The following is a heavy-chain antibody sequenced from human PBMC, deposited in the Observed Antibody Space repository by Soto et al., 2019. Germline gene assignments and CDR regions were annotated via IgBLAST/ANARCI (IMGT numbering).Heavy chain of an antibody. CDR1: GYTFTSYA. Sequence: ASVKVSCKASGYTFTSYAMNWVRQAPGQRLEWMGWINAGNGNTKYSQKFQGRVTITRDTSASTAYMELSSLRSEDTAVYYCARDPGSSYGNTWGQGPLVTVSS. J-gene: IGHJ5*02. CDR3: ARDPGSSYGNT. D-gene: IGHD5-18*01. V-gene: IGHV1-3*01. CDR2: INAGNGNT.